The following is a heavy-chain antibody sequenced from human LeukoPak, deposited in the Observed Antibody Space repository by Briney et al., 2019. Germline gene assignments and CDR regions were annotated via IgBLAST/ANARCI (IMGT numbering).Heavy chain of an antibody. CDR3: ARGRAYYDILTGPEGDAFDI. V-gene: IGHV3-30*02. D-gene: IGHD3-9*01. Sequence: GGSLRLSCAASGFTFSSYGMHWVRQAPGKGLEWVAFIRYDGSNKYYADSVKGRFTISRDNSKNTLYLQMNSLRAEDTAVYYCARGRAYYDILTGPEGDAFDIWGQGTMVTVSS. CDR2: IRYDGSNK. J-gene: IGHJ3*02. CDR1: GFTFSSYG.